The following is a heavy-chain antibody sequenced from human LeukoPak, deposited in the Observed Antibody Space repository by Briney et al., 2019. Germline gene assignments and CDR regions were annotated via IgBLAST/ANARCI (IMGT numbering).Heavy chain of an antibody. CDR3: ARVGGAHFDY. CDR1: GFTFSSYP. J-gene: IGHJ4*02. V-gene: IGHV3-64D*09. D-gene: IGHD4/OR15-4a*01. CDR2: ISRSGGST. Sequence: GGSLRLSCSASGFTFSSYPMHWVRQAPGKGLESVSAISRSGGSTNYADSVKGRFTISRDNSKNTLYLQMSSLRAEDTAVYYCARVGGAHFDYWGQGTLVTVSS.